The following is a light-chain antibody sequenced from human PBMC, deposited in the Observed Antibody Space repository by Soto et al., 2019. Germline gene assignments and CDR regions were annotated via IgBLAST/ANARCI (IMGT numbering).Light chain of an antibody. V-gene: IGKV3-20*01. CDR2: GAS. CDR3: QQYGSSPQT. J-gene: IGKJ1*01. CDR1: QSVSSY. Sequence: EIVLTQSPGTLSLSPGERATLSCRASQSVSSYLAWYQQKPGQAPRLLIYGASSRATGIPDRFSGSGSGTDFTLTISRLEPEDFAAYYCQQYGSSPQTFGQGTKVDIK.